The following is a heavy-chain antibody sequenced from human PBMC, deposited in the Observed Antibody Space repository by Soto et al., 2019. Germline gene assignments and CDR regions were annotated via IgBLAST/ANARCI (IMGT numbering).Heavy chain of an antibody. CDR2: ISPFNGNT. J-gene: IGHJ6*02. CDR3: ARDQSFDRSYYYGIDV. V-gene: IGHV1-18*01. Sequence: QVQLVQSGAEVKKPGASVKVSCKSSGYPFTHYGITWVRQAPGHGLEWMGWISPFNGNTNYGQTLQGRVTLTTDTCTSTVYMELRSLRSDDTAVYYCARDQSFDRSYYYGIDVWGQGTTVTVSS. CDR1: GYPFTHYG. D-gene: IGHD3-10*01.